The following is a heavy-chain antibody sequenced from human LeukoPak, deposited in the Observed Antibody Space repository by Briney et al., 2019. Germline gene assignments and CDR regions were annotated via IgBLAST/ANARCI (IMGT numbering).Heavy chain of an antibody. Sequence: SQTLSLTCAISGDSVSSNSAAWNWIRQSPSRGLEWLGRTYYRSKWYNDYAVSVKSRITINPDTSKNQFSLQLNSVTPEDTAVYYCARDSGYPYYYGSGSPNWSDPWGQGTLVTVSS. D-gene: IGHD3-10*01. CDR3: ARDSGYPYYYGSGSPNWSDP. J-gene: IGHJ5*02. CDR2: TYYRSKWYN. CDR1: GDSVSSNSAA. V-gene: IGHV6-1*01.